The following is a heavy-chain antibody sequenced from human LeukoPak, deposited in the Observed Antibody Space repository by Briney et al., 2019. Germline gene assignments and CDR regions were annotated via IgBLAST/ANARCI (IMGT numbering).Heavy chain of an antibody. CDR3: TTIAAAGKYNWFDP. Sequence: QPGGSLRLSCAASGFTFSNAWMSWVRQAPGKGLEWVGRIKSKTDGGTTDYAAPVKGRFTISRDDSKNTLYLQMNSLKTEDTAVYYCTTIAAAGKYNWFDPWGQGTLVTVSS. J-gene: IGHJ5*02. D-gene: IGHD6-13*01. CDR2: IKSKTDGGTT. CDR1: GFTFSNAW. V-gene: IGHV3-15*01.